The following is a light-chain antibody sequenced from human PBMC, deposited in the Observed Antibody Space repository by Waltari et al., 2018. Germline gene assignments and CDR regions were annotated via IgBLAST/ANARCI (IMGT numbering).Light chain of an antibody. J-gene: IGKJ3*01. CDR2: DAS. Sequence: DMQMTQSPSSLSASIGDRVAITCQASQDIRNYLNWFQQKPGKAPKLLIYDASNLETGVPSRFSGSGSGTDFTFTISSLQPEDIGTYYCQQYDNLLPFTFGPGTKVEIK. CDR1: QDIRNY. CDR3: QQYDNLLPFT. V-gene: IGKV1-33*01.